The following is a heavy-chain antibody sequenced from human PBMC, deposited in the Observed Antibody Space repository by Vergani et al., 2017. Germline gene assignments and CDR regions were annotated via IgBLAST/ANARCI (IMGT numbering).Heavy chain of an antibody. V-gene: IGHV1-18*01. Sequence: QVQLVQSGAELKKPGASVSVSCKGSSHTFQTYGISWVRQAPGKGLEWMAWIRPYTGHTIYAQKFQDRVTMTADTSTNTAYMELSSLRSDYTAVYFCAEVAPSNSEVIPTPFDVWVQGTMVTVSS. CDR1: SHTFQTYG. D-gene: IGHD3-16*02. CDR3: AEVAPSNSEVIPTPFDV. J-gene: IGHJ3*01. CDR2: IRPYTGHT.